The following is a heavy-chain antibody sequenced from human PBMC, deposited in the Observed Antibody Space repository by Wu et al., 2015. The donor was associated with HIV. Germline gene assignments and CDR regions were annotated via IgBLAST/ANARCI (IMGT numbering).Heavy chain of an antibody. Sequence: QVQLVQSEAEVKKPGASVKVSCKASGYTFTSYDINWVRQAPGHGLEWMAWINPSGGATIYAEAFEGRVTVTTDTSMKTVYMELESLTSGDTAMYFCARDATPITTEFDYWGQGTLITVSS. V-gene: IGHV1-2*02. D-gene: IGHD4-11*01. J-gene: IGHJ4*02. CDR1: GYTFTSYD. CDR2: INPSGGAT. CDR3: ARDATPITTEFDY.